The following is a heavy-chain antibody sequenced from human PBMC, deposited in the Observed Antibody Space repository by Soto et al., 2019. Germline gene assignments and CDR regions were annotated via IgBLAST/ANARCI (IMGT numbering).Heavy chain of an antibody. Sequence: GGSLRLSCAASGFTFSSYAMSWVRQAPGKGLEWVSAISGSGGSTYYADSVKGRFTISRDNAKNSLYLQMISLRAEDTAVYYCARGDYYDTSGPFSDAFDIWGQGTMVTVSS. CDR3: ARGDYYDTSGPFSDAFDI. V-gene: IGHV3-23*01. D-gene: IGHD3-22*01. CDR1: GFTFSSYA. J-gene: IGHJ3*02. CDR2: ISGSGGST.